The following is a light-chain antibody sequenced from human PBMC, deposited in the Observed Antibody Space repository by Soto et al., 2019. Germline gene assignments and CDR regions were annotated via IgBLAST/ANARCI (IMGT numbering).Light chain of an antibody. CDR2: AAS. J-gene: IGKJ5*01. CDR3: QQLNSTGIT. Sequence: DIPLTQSPSFLSASVGDRVTITCRASQGISSYLAWYQQKPGKAPKLLIYAASTLQSGVPSRFSGSGSGTEFTLTISSLQPEDFATYYCQQLNSTGITFGQGTRLEIK. V-gene: IGKV1-9*01. CDR1: QGISSY.